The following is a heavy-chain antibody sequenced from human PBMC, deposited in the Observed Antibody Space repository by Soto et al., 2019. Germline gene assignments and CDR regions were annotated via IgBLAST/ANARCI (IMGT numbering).Heavy chain of an antibody. V-gene: IGHV3-53*04. CDR2: IYSGGST. D-gene: IGHD3-16*01. CDR1: GFTVSSNY. CDR3: ARMYYDYIWGSYPTTYYFDY. J-gene: IGHJ4*02. Sequence: EVQLVESGGGLVQPGGSLRLSCAASGFTVSSNYMSWVRQAPGKGLEWVSVIYSGGSTYYADSVKGRFTISRHNSKNTLYLQMNSLRAEDTAVYYYARMYYDYIWGSYPTTYYFDYWGQGTLVTVSS.